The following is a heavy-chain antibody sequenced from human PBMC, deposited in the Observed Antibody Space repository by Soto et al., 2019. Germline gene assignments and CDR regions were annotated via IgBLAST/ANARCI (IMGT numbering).Heavy chain of an antibody. J-gene: IGHJ4*02. CDR2: INHSGST. V-gene: IGHV4-34*01. D-gene: IGHD7-27*01. Sequence: PSETLSLTCAVYGGSFSGYYWSWIRQPPGKGLEWIGEINHSGSTNYNPSLKSRVTISVDTSKNQFSLKLSSVTAADTAVYYCARFLGTYYFDYWGQGTLVTVSS. CDR3: ARFLGTYYFDY. CDR1: GGSFSGYY.